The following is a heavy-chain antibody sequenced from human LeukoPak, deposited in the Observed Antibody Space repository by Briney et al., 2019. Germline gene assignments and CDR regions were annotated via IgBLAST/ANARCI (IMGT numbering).Heavy chain of an antibody. CDR1: GGSISSNSYY. Sequence: PSETLSLTCTVSGGSISSNSYYWGWIRQPPGKGLEWIGSIYYSGSTYYNPSLKSRVTISVDTSKNQFSLKLSFVTAADTAVYYCARGHRDWGYFGPHFFDYWGQGTLVTVSS. D-gene: IGHD3-9*01. CDR2: IYYSGST. CDR3: ARGHRDWGYFGPHFFDY. V-gene: IGHV4-39*07. J-gene: IGHJ4*02.